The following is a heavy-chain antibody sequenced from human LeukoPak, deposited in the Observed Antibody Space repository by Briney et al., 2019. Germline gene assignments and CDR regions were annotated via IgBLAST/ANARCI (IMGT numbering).Heavy chain of an antibody. CDR3: ARDRSNYYYDSSGYSTPDFDY. J-gene: IGHJ4*02. V-gene: IGHV3-48*01. CDR2: SSSSSSTI. Sequence: GGSLRLSCAASGFTYSSYSMNLVRQAAGKGLEWVSYSSSSSSTIYYADSVKGRFTISRDNAKNSLYLQMNSLRAEDTAVYYCARDRSNYYYDSSGYSTPDFDYWGQGTLVTVSS. D-gene: IGHD3-22*01. CDR1: GFTYSSYS.